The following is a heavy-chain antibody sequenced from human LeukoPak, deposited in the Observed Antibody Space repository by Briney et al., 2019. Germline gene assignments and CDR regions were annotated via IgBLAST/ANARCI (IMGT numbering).Heavy chain of an antibody. CDR1: GFTFNRFA. Sequence: PGGSLRLSCAASGFTFNRFAMSWVRQAPGKGLEWVSSITGSGDRTFYADSVKGRFTISRDNSKNTLYLQMNSLRAEDTAVYYCAKDRVRDCSGGSCYDAFDIWGQGTMVTVSS. J-gene: IGHJ3*02. V-gene: IGHV3-23*01. CDR3: AKDRVRDCSGGSCYDAFDI. D-gene: IGHD2-15*01. CDR2: ITGSGDRT.